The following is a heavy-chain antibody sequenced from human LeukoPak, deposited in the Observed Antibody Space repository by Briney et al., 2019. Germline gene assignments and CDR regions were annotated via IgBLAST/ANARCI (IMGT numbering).Heavy chain of an antibody. Sequence: GGSLRLSCAASGFTFSSYGMHWVRQAPGKGLECVAFIRYDGSNKYYADSVKGRFTISRDNSKNTLYLQMNSLRAEDTAVYYCAKAGPTTPLYYYYYYMDVWGKGTTVTVSS. CDR3: AKAGPTTPLYYYYYYMDV. CDR2: IRYDGSNK. V-gene: IGHV3-30*02. J-gene: IGHJ6*03. D-gene: IGHD1-1*01. CDR1: GFTFSSYG.